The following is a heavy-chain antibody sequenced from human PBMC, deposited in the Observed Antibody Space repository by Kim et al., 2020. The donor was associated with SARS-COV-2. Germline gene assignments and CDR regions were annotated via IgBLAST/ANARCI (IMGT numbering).Heavy chain of an antibody. V-gene: IGHV3-23*01. CDR1: GFTFSNYA. CDR2: ISGSGGST. CDR3: ATRHFSGWLGFDY. D-gene: IGHD6-13*01. Sequence: GGSLRLSCAASGFTFSNYAMTWVRQAPGKGLEWVSGISGSGGSTFYADSVKGRFTISRDNSKNTLYLQMNSLRAEDTAVYYCATRHFSGWLGFDYWGQGTLVTVSS. J-gene: IGHJ4*02.